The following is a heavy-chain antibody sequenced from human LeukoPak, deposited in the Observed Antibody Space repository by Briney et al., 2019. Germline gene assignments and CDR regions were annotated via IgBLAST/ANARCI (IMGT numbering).Heavy chain of an antibody. CDR1: GYTFTAYY. CDR3: AKRHYGSGTYYNSRFHF. J-gene: IGHJ4*02. V-gene: IGHV1-2*02. Sequence: ASVTVSCKASGYTFTAYYIHWVRQAPGQGLEWMGWINPNSGATNYAQKFQGRVTMTRDTPIGTAYMELSGLRSDDTAVYYCAKRHYGSGTYYNSRFHFWGQGSRVTVSS. D-gene: IGHD3-10*01. CDR2: INPNSGAT.